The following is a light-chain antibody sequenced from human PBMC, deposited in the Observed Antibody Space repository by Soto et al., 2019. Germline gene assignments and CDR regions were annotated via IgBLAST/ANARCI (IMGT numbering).Light chain of an antibody. CDR1: QSVSSY. J-gene: IGKJ5*01. CDR2: DAS. Sequence: EIVLTQSPATLSLSPGERATLSCRASQSVSSYLAWYQQKPGQAPRLLIYDASNRATGIPARFSGSGSGTDFTLTIFSLEPEDFAVYYCQQRSNWPPEVTFGQGTRLEIK. CDR3: QQRSNWPPEVT. V-gene: IGKV3-11*01.